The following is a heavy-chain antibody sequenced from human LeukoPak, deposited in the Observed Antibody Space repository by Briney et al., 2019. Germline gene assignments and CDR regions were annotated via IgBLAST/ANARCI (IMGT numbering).Heavy chain of an antibody. Sequence: TGGSLRLSCAASGFTFNSYWMHWVRQAPGKGLVWVSRINSDGSSTSYADSVKGRFTISRDNAKNTLYLQMNSLRAEDTAVYYCARVREDYYYYMDVWGKGTTVTVS. D-gene: IGHD1-26*01. CDR2: INSDGSST. CDR1: GFTFNSYW. CDR3: ARVREDYYYYMDV. V-gene: IGHV3-74*01. J-gene: IGHJ6*03.